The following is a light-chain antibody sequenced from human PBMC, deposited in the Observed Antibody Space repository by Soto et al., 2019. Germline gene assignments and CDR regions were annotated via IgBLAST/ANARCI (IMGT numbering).Light chain of an antibody. V-gene: IGLV3-21*02. CDR3: QVWDSSSDRLYV. Sequence: SSELTQPPSVSVAPGQTARITCGGINIGSKSVHWYQQRPGQAPVLVVYDDTDRPSGIPERFSRSNSGNTATLTISRVEAGDEADYYCQVWDSSSDRLYVFGNGTKLTVL. J-gene: IGLJ1*01. CDR2: DDT. CDR1: NIGSKS.